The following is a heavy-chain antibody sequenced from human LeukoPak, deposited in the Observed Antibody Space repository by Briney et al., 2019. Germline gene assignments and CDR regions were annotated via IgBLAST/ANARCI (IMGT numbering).Heavy chain of an antibody. CDR2: INPSGGST. V-gene: IGHV1-46*01. J-gene: IGHJ6*03. D-gene: IGHD3-10*01. CDR3: AKASGGYLYYMDV. Sequence: ASVKVSCKASGYTFTSYYMHWVRQAPGQGLEWMGIINPSGGSTSYAQKFQGRVTMTRDMSTSTVYMELSSLRSEDTAVYYCAKASGGYLYYMDVWGKGTTVTISS. CDR1: GYTFTSYY.